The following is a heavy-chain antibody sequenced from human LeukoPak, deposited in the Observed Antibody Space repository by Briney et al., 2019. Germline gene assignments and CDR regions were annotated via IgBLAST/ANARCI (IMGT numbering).Heavy chain of an antibody. CDR2: INWKGSST. D-gene: IGHD6-19*01. J-gene: IGHJ4*02. CDR1: GFTFDEYG. V-gene: IGHV3-20*04. Sequence: RPGGSLRLSCAASGFTFDEYGMSWVRQAPGKGLEWVSGINWKGSSTGYADSVKGRFTISRDNAKNSLYLQMNSLRAEDTAFYYCARGSGWGGRDYLDYWGQGTLVTVSS. CDR3: ARGSGWGGRDYLDY.